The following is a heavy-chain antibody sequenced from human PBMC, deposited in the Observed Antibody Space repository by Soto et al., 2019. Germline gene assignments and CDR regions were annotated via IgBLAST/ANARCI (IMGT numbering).Heavy chain of an antibody. Sequence: QVQLVQSGAEVKKPGSSVKVSCKASGGTLSSYTISWVRQAPGQGLEWMGRIIPILGIANYAQKFQGRVTITADKSTSTAYMELSSLRSEDTAVYYCARYLVPPTALKYNWFDPWGQGTLVTVSS. CDR2: IIPILGIA. J-gene: IGHJ5*02. V-gene: IGHV1-69*02. CDR3: ARYLVPPTALKYNWFDP. CDR1: GGTLSSYT. D-gene: IGHD4-17*01.